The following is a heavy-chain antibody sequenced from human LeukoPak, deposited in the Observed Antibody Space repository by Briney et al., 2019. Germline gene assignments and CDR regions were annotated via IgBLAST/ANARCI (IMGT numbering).Heavy chain of an antibody. V-gene: IGHV3-21*01. CDR1: GFTSSSYS. J-gene: IGHJ4*02. Sequence: GGSLRLSCEATGFTSSSYSMNWVRQGPGKSLEWVASISGNSRDIYYADSLKGRVTISRDNAENTLYLHMNSLRAEDTAVYYCARDYYEFFHWGQGTLVTVSS. D-gene: IGHD3/OR15-3a*01. CDR3: ARDYYEFFH. CDR2: ISGNSRDI.